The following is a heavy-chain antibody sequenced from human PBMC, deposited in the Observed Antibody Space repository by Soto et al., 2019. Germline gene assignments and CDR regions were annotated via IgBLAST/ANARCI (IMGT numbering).Heavy chain of an antibody. V-gene: IGHV1-18*04. D-gene: IGHD2-2*01. CDR2: ISGKTAKT. CDR3: ARVPREIILVGMDV. CDR1: GYTFSSYG. J-gene: IGHJ6*02. Sequence: QVQLVQSGAEVKKPGASVKVPYKASGYTFSSYGISWVRQAPGRGLEWMGWISGKTAKTNYAQNLQGRVTITTDTSTSTAYMELWSLRSDDTAVYYCARVPREIILVGMDVWGQGTTVTVSS.